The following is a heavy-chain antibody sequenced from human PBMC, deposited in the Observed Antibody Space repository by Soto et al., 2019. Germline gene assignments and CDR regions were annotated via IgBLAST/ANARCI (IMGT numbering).Heavy chain of an antibody. CDR1: GFTFSSYG. CDR2: IWYDGSNK. D-gene: IGHD6-19*01. Sequence: PGGSLRLSCAASGFTFSSYGMHWVRQAPGKGLEWVAVIWYDGSNKYYADSVKGRFTISRDNSKNTLYLQMNSLRAEDTAVYYCARDMHYHAIAVAGPVDYWGQGTLVTVSS. J-gene: IGHJ4*02. V-gene: IGHV3-33*01. CDR3: ARDMHYHAIAVAGPVDY.